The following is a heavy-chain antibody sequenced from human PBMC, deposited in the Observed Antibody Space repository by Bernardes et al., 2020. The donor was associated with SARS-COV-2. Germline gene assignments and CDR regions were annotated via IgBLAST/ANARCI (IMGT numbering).Heavy chain of an antibody. J-gene: IGHJ5*02. CDR1: GFTFSTYN. D-gene: IGHD1-26*01. CDR2: IDSISTTI. Sequence: GGSLRLSCAASGFTFSTYNMNWVRQAPGKGLEWVSYIDSISTTIYYAASVKGRFTVSRDNAKNSLYLHMDSLRADDTAVYYCATDGWEPGTWGQGTLVTVSS. CDR3: ATDGWEPGT. V-gene: IGHV3-48*04.